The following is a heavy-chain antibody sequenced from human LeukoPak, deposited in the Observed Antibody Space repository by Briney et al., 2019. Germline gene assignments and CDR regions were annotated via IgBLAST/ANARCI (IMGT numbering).Heavy chain of an antibody. V-gene: IGHV4-34*01. CDR1: GGSFSGYY. D-gene: IGHD5-18*01. CDR3: ARVRYSYGYSGGYFDY. J-gene: IGHJ4*02. Sequence: SETLSLTCAVYGGSFSGYYWSWIRQPPGKGLEWIGEINHSGSTNYNPSPKSRVTISVDTSKNQFSLKLSSVTAADTAVYYCARVRYSYGYSGGYFDYWGQGTLVTVSS. CDR2: INHSGST.